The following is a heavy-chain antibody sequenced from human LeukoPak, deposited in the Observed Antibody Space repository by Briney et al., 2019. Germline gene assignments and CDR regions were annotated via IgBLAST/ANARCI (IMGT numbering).Heavy chain of an antibody. CDR1: GFTFSSYS. J-gene: IGHJ4*02. Sequence: GGSLRLSCAASGFTFSSYSMNWVRQAPGKGLEWVGFIRNKANGGTADYAASVKGRFTISRDDSKTIAYLQMNSLKTEDTAVYYCSRAYSTGRLGINDYWGQGALVTVSS. CDR3: SRAYSTGRLGINDY. D-gene: IGHD6-19*01. CDR2: IRNKANGGTA. V-gene: IGHV3-49*04.